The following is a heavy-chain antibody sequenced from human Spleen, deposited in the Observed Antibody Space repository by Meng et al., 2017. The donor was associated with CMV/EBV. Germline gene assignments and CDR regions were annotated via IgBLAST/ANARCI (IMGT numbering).Heavy chain of an antibody. J-gene: IGHJ3*02. D-gene: IGHD6-19*01. CDR2: ISGSGGST. Sequence: GESLKISCAASKFTFSTHAMSWVRQAPGKGLEWVSGISGSGGSTNYADSVKGRITISRDNSKNTLFLQMNSLRGEDTAVYYCATDGRRQWLERDPFDIWGQGTMVTVSS. CDR3: ATDGRRQWLERDPFDI. V-gene: IGHV3-23*01. CDR1: KFTFSTHA.